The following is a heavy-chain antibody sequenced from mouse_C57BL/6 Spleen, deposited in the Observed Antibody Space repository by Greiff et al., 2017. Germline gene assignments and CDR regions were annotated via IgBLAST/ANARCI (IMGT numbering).Heavy chain of an antibody. J-gene: IGHJ1*03. CDR3: ARHGGYDV. V-gene: IGHV5-9*04. CDR2: ISGGGGNT. Sequence: EVKVVESGGGLVKPGGSLKLSCAASGFTFSSYTMSWVRQTPEKRLEWVATISGGGGNTYYPDSVKGRFTISRDNATNTLYLQMSSLRSEDTAVYYCARHGGYDVWGTGTTVTVSS. CDR1: GFTFSSYT. D-gene: IGHD2-2*01.